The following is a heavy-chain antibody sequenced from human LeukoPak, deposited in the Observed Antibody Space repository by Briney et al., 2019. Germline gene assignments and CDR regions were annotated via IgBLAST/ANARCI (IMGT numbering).Heavy chain of an antibody. CDR3: TTDQALWFGELLAFDY. J-gene: IGHJ4*02. D-gene: IGHD3-10*01. CDR1: GFTFSNAW. V-gene: IGHV3-15*01. Sequence: GGSLRLSCAASGFTFSNAWMSWVRQAPGKGLEWVGRIKSKTDGGTTDYAAPVKGRFTISRDDSKNTLYLQMNSLKTEDTAVYYCTTDQALWFGELLAFDYWGQGTLVTVSS. CDR2: IKSKTDGGTT.